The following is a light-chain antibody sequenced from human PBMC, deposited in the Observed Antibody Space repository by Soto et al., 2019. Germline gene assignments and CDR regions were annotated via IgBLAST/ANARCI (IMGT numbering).Light chain of an antibody. V-gene: IGLV1-47*01. Sequence: QSALTQPPSASGTPGQRVTISCSGSSSNIGSNSVYWYQQLPGTAPKLLIYRNNQRPSGVPDRFSGSKSGTSASLAISGLRSEDEADYYCATWDDSLSGPVFGGGTKLTVL. CDR1: SSNIGSNS. CDR2: RNN. CDR3: ATWDDSLSGPV. J-gene: IGLJ2*01.